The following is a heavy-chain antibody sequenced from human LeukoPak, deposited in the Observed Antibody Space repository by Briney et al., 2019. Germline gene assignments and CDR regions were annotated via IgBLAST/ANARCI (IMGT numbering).Heavy chain of an antibody. CDR1: GGSISSGGYY. CDR2: IYYSGST. Sequence: SQTLSLTCTVSGGSISSGGYYWSWIRQHPGKGLEWIGYIYYSGSTYYNPSLKSRVTISVDTSKNQFSLTLSSVTAADTAVYYWARDGRYYDSSGQGASWGQGTLVTVSS. D-gene: IGHD3-22*01. V-gene: IGHV4-31*03. CDR3: ARDGRYYDSSGQGAS. J-gene: IGHJ5*02.